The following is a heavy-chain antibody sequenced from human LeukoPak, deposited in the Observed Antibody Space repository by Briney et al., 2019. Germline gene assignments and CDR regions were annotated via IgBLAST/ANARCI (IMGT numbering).Heavy chain of an antibody. CDR2: INWNGGST. D-gene: IGHD3-22*01. Sequence: GGSLRLSCAASGFTFDDYGMSWVRQAPGKGLEWVSGINWNGGSTGYADSVKGRFTISRDNAKNTLYLEMNSLRAEDTAVYYCARHYSDTNGYRSQWDYWGQGTLVTVSS. J-gene: IGHJ4*02. CDR1: GFTFDDYG. CDR3: ARHYSDTNGYRSQWDY. V-gene: IGHV3-20*04.